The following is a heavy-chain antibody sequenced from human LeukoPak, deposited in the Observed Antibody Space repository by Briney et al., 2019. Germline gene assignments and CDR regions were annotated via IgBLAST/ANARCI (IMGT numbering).Heavy chain of an antibody. CDR3: ANYRKPPGLDY. J-gene: IGHJ4*02. Sequence: GGSLRLSCAVSRFTFSTYAMSWVRQAPGQGLQWVSAISANSADKYYADYVKGRFTISRDNSKNTLFLQMTSLGVEDTAVYFCANYRKPPGLDYWGQGTLVTVSS. CDR2: ISANSADK. V-gene: IGHV3-23*01. CDR1: RFTFSTYA. D-gene: IGHD1-14*01.